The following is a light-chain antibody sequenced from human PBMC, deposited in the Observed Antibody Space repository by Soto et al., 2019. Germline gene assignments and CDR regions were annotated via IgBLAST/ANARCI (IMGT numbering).Light chain of an antibody. CDR2: DVS. V-gene: IGLV2-14*01. CDR1: SSDVGAYNY. CDR3: SSYTSATTYV. Sequence: SVLAQPASVSGSPGQSITISCTGTSSDVGAYNYASWYQQYPGEAPKVIIYDVSHRPAGVSNRFSGSKSGNTASPTISGLQTQDEADYYCSSYTSATTYVFGTGTKVTVL. J-gene: IGLJ1*01.